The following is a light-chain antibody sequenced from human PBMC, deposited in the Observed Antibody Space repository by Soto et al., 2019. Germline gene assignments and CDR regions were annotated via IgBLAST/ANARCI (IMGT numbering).Light chain of an antibody. Sequence: EIVMTQSPLSLSVTPGEPSSISCSASHSLLHSNGYNYLDWYVQKPGQSPQLLINLASNRASGVPDNFSGSGTGTDFTLNIRRVEAEDVGIYYCMQALQTPWTFGQGTKVDIK. J-gene: IGKJ1*01. V-gene: IGKV2-28*01. CDR3: MQALQTPWT. CDR2: LAS. CDR1: HSLLHSNGYNY.